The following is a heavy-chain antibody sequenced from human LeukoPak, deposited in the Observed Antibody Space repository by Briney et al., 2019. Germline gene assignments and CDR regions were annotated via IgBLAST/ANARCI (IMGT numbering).Heavy chain of an antibody. CDR2: IGTTAGDT. V-gene: IGHV3-23*01. J-gene: IGHJ6*02. D-gene: IGHD1-26*01. Sequence: GGSLRLSCAASGFTFSTYAMAWVRQAPGKGLEWVSTIGTTAGDTYYADSVKGRFTISRDNAKNSLYLQMNSLRAEDTAVYYCARYSGSYYSLNYYYGMDVWGQGTTVTVSS. CDR1: GFTFSTYA. CDR3: ARYSGSYYSLNYYYGMDV.